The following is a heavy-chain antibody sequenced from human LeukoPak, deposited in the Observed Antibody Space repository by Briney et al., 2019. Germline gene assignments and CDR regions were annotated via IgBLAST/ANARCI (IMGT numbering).Heavy chain of an antibody. CDR3: AKDWQQLVLGAYFQH. D-gene: IGHD6-13*01. CDR2: ISYDGSNK. J-gene: IGHJ1*01. Sequence: SGGSLRLSCAASGFTFSSYGMHWVRQAPGKGLEWVAVISYDGSNKYYADSVKGRFTISRDNSKNTLYLQMNSLRAEDTAVYYCAKDWQQLVLGAYFQHWGQGTLVTVSS. V-gene: IGHV3-30*18. CDR1: GFTFSSYG.